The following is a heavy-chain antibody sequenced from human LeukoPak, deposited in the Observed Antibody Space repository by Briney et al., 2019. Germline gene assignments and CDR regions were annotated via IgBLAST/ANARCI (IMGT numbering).Heavy chain of an antibody. CDR3: ASLSPLDYFDH. V-gene: IGHV3-48*01. J-gene: IGHJ4*02. CDR1: GFTFSSYS. CDR2: ISSSSSTI. Sequence: GGSLRLFCAASGFTFSSYSMNWVRQAPGKGLEWVSYISSSSSTIYYADSVKGRFTISRDNAKNSLYLQMNSLRAEDTAVYYCASLSPLDYFDHWGQGTLVTVSS. D-gene: IGHD2/OR15-2a*01.